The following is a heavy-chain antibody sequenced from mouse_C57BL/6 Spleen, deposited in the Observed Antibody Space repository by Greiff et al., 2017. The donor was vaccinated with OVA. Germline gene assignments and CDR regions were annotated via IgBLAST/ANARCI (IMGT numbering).Heavy chain of an antibody. CDR2: IDPETGGT. V-gene: IGHV1-15*01. J-gene: IGHJ3*01. Sequence: VHLVESGAELVRPGASVTLSCKASGYTFTDYEMHWVKQTPVHGLEWIGAIDPETGGTAYNQKFKGKAILTADKSSSTAYMELRSLTSEDSAVYYCTRESYDGYHYGFAYWGQGTLVTVSA. CDR3: TRESYDGYHYGFAY. D-gene: IGHD2-3*01. CDR1: GYTFTDYE.